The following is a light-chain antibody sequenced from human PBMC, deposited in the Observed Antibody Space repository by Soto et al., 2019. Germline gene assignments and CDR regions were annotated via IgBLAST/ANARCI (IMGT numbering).Light chain of an antibody. J-gene: IGKJ1*01. CDR1: QSVISGD. CDR3: QQYGNFPRT. Sequence: EVVLTQSPGTLSLSPGERATLSCRASQSVISGDLAWYQQKPGQAPRLLLYRTSSRVTGVPDRFSGSGXGTDXSLTISRLEPEDFAVYYCQQYGNFPRTFGQGTKVEIK. CDR2: RTS. V-gene: IGKV3-20*01.